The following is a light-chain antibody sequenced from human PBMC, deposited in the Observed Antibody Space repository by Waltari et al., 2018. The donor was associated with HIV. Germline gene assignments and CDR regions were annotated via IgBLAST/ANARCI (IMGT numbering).Light chain of an antibody. CDR3: QQFNSWPRT. CDR2: GVS. Sequence: EIVMTQSPATLSVSSGERATLSCRASQSISSNLAWYQQKPGQAPRLLINGVSTRTTGTPARFSGSGSGTDFTLTISSLQSEDFAVYYCQQFNSWPRTFGPGTKVET. V-gene: IGKV3-15*01. J-gene: IGKJ1*01. CDR1: QSISSN.